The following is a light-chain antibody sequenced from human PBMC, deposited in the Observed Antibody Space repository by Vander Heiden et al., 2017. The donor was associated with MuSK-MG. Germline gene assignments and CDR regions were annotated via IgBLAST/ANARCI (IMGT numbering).Light chain of an antibody. V-gene: IGLV3-21*04. J-gene: IGLJ2*01. Sequence: SYVLTQPPSVSVAPGKTARINCGGNNIGSKSVHWYQQKPGQAPVLVIYYDSDRPSGIPERFSGSNSGNTATLTISRVEAGDEADYYCQVWDSSSDHYVVFGGGTKLTVL. CDR3: QVWDSSSDHYVV. CDR1: NIGSKS. CDR2: YDS.